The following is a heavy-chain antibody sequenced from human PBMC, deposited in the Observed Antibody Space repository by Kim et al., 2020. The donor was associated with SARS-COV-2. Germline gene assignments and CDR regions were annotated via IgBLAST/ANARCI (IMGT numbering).Heavy chain of an antibody. Sequence: SNNYTPSPKSRDTNAVDTSKTQFSLKLGSVTAADTAVYYCARDRPPSFDYWGQGTLVTVSS. CDR2: SN. V-gene: IGHV4-59*01. J-gene: IGHJ4*02. CDR3: ARDRPPSFDY.